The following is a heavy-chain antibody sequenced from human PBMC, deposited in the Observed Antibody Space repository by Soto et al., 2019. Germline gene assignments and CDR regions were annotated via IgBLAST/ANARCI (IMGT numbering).Heavy chain of an antibody. CDR2: INHSGST. D-gene: IGHD3-10*01. J-gene: IGHJ6*02. CDR1: GGSFSGYY. Sequence: SETLSLTCAVYGGSFSGYYWSWIRQPPGKGLEWIGEINHSGSTNYNPSLKSRVTISVDTSKNQFSLKLSSVTAADTAVYYCARGGITMVRGVIPGPYYYYYGMDVWGQGTTVTVS. CDR3: ARGGITMVRGVIPGPYYYYYGMDV. V-gene: IGHV4-34*01.